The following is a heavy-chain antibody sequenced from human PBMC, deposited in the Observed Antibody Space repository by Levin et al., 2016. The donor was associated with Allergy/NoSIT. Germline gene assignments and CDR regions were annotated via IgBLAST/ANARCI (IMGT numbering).Heavy chain of an antibody. CDR1: GGSISSYY. V-gene: IGHV4-4*07. CDR3: ARDGGHWELGWAQGFDY. D-gene: IGHD1-26*01. J-gene: IGHJ4*02. CDR2: IYTSGST. Sequence: SETLSLTCTVSGGSISSYYWSWIRQPAGKGLEWIGRIYTSGSTNYNPSLKSRVTMSVDTSKNQFSLKLSSVTAADTAVYYCARDGGHWELGWAQGFDYWGQGTLVTVSS.